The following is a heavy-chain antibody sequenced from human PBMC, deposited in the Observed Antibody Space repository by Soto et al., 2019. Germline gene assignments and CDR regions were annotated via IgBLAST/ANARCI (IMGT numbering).Heavy chain of an antibody. CDR1: GFTFSSYG. CDR2: IWYDGSNK. V-gene: IGHV3-33*01. J-gene: IGHJ6*03. Sequence: SGGSLRLSCAASGFTFSSYGMHWVRQAPGKGLEWVAVIWYDGSNKYYADSVKGRFTISRDNSKNTLYLQMNSLRAEDTAVYYCARAASLGVYAYYMDVWGKGTTVTVSS. D-gene: IGHD2-8*01. CDR3: ARAASLGVYAYYMDV.